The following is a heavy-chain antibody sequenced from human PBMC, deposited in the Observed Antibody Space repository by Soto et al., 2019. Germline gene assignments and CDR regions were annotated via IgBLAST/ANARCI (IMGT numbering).Heavy chain of an antibody. Sequence: QVQLVQSGAEVKKPGASVKVSCKASGYTFTSYGISWVRQAPGQGLEWLGWISAYNGNTNYAQKLQGRVTMTTDTSTSTAYMELRSLRSDDTALYYCARKLRYYASSGSWSNWFDPWGQGTLVTVSS. D-gene: IGHD3-22*01. CDR2: ISAYNGNT. J-gene: IGHJ5*02. CDR1: GYTFTSYG. CDR3: ARKLRYYASSGSWSNWFDP. V-gene: IGHV1-18*01.